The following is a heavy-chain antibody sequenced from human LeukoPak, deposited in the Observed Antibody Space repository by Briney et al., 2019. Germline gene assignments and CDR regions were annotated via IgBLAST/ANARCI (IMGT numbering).Heavy chain of an antibody. CDR3: AELGITMIGGV. D-gene: IGHD3-10*02. CDR2: IGNSGSTI. J-gene: IGHJ6*04. Sequence: GGTLRLSCAASGITFSSYEMNWVRQAPGTGLEWVSYIGNSGSTIYYATSEKGRFTISRANAKNSLYLQMNSLRAEDTAVYYCAELGITMIGGVWGKETTVTISS. CDR1: GITFSSYE. V-gene: IGHV3-48*03.